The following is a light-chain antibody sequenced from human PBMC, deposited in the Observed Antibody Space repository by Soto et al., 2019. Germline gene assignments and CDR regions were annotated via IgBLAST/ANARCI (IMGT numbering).Light chain of an antibody. CDR2: GAS. CDR1: QSVSSN. CDR3: QQYNNWPPIT. V-gene: IGKV3-15*01. J-gene: IGKJ5*01. Sequence: EIVMTQSPATLSVSPGERATLSCRASQSVSSNLAWYHQKPGQAPRLLLYGASTRATGIPARFSGSGSGTEFTLTISRPQSEDFAVYYCQQYNNWPPITFGQGTRLEIK.